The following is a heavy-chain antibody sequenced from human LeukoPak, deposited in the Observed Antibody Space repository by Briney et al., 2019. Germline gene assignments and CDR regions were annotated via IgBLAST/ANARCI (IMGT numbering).Heavy chain of an antibody. CDR1: GGSINSSNYY. CDR2: IYYSEST. D-gene: IGHD6-19*01. V-gene: IGHV4-39*01. J-gene: IGHJ4*02. Sequence: PSETLSLPCTVSGGSINSSNYYWGWIRQPPGKVLEWIGSIYYSESTYYNPSLKSRVSLSVDTSKDQFSLKLSAVTAADTAVYYCARHRYSSGWYDFDYWGQGTLVTVSS. CDR3: ARHRYSSGWYDFDY.